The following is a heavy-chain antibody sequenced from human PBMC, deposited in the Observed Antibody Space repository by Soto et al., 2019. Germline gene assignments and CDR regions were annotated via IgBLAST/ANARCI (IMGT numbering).Heavy chain of an antibody. CDR2: IWYDGSKK. CDR1: GFIFSDYG. CDR3: ANGPGPDYYYYGMDV. V-gene: IGHV3-33*03. J-gene: IGHJ6*02. Sequence: PGGSLRLSCSASGFIFSDYGINWVRQAPGKGLEWVAIIWYDGSKKYYTDSVKGRFTISRDNSKNTVYLQMDSLRAEDTAVYYCANGPGPDYYYYGMDVWGQGTTVTVSS.